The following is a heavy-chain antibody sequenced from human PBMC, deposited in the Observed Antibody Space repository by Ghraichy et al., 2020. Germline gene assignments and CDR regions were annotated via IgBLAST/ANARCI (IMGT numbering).Heavy chain of an antibody. CDR1: GGSISSYY. J-gene: IGHJ4*02. CDR3: AGQGNYFDY. CDR2: IYYSGST. Sequence: LETLSLTCTVSGGSISSYYWSWIRQPPGRGLEWIGYIYYSGSTNYNPSLKSRVTISVDTSKNQFSLKLSSVTAADTAVYYCAGQGNYFDYWGQGTLVTVSS. D-gene: IGHD3-10*01. V-gene: IGHV4-59*08.